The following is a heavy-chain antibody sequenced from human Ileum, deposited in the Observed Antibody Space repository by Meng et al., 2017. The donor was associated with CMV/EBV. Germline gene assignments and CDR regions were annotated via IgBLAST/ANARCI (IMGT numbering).Heavy chain of an antibody. Sequence: ESLKISCVASGITFSKFWMSWVRQAPGKGPEWVANINEDGNEKYYADTVKGRFTISRDNSNNSLYLQMNYLGVDDTALYYCMRAHPLGTWGQGILVTVSS. CDR3: MRAHPLGT. CDR2: INEDGNEK. D-gene: IGHD7-27*01. CDR1: GITFSKFW. J-gene: IGHJ4*02. V-gene: IGHV3-7*04.